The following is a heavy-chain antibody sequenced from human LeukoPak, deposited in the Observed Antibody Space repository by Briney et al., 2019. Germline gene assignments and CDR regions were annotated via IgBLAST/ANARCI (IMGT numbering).Heavy chain of an antibody. Sequence: SETLSLTCTVSGGSISSSSYYWGWIRQPPGKGLEWIGSIYYSGSTYYNPSLKSRVTISVDKSKNQFSLKLSSVTAADTAVYYCARVRRTYNWNSYDAFDIWGQGTMVTVSS. D-gene: IGHD1-7*01. CDR2: IYYSGST. CDR3: ARVRRTYNWNSYDAFDI. CDR1: GGSISSSSYY. J-gene: IGHJ3*02. V-gene: IGHV4-39*07.